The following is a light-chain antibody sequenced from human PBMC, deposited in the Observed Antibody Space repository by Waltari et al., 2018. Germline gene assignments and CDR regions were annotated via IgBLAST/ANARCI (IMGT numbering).Light chain of an antibody. V-gene: IGLV4-69*01. Sequence: QLVLTQSPSASASLGASVKLTCTLSSGHINNVIAWLQQRPEKGPRYLMKVNSDGSHNKGDDIPDRFSGSGAWAERYLSISSLQSEDEADYICQTGGHGTWVFGGGTKLTVL. J-gene: IGLJ3*02. CDR3: QTGGHGTWV. CDR2: VNSDGSH. CDR1: SGHINNV.